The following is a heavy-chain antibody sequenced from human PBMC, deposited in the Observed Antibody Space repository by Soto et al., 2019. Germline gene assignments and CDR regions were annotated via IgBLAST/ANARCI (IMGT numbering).Heavy chain of an antibody. CDR1: GYTFTSYY. CDR2: INPSGGST. J-gene: IGHJ6*02. Sequence: GASVKVSCKASGYTFTSYYMHWVRQAPGQGLEWMGIINPSGGSTGYAQKFQGRVTMTRDTSTSTVYMELSSLRSEDTAVYYCARVGGSYPDYYYGMDVWGQGTTVTVSS. V-gene: IGHV1-46*01. CDR3: ARVGGSYPDYYYGMDV. D-gene: IGHD1-26*01.